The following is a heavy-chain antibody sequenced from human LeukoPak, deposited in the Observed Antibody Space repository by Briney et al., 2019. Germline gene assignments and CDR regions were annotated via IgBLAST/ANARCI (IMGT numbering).Heavy chain of an antibody. CDR3: ARRGSGSWWVFDY. Sequence: SETLSLTCTVSGGSISSYYWSWLRQPPGKGLEWIGYIYYSGSTNYNPSLTSRVTISVDTSKNQFSLKLSSATAADTAVYYCARRGSGSWWVFDYWGQGTLVTVSS. V-gene: IGHV4-59*01. CDR2: IYYSGST. J-gene: IGHJ4*02. D-gene: IGHD6-19*01. CDR1: GGSISSYY.